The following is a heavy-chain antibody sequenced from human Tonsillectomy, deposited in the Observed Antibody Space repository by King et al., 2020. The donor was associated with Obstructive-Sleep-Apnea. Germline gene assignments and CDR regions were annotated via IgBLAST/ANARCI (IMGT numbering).Heavy chain of an antibody. CDR1: GGSLSGYY. CDR2: INHSGST. Sequence: VQLQQWGAGLLKPSETLSLTCAVYGGSLSGYYWSWIRQPPGKGLEWIGEINHSGSTNYNPSLKSRVTISIDTSKNQFSLMLSSVTAADSAVFYCARGDFSRYDGMDVWGQGTTVTVSS. J-gene: IGHJ6*02. V-gene: IGHV4-34*01. CDR3: ARGDFSRYDGMDV. D-gene: IGHD2-21*02.